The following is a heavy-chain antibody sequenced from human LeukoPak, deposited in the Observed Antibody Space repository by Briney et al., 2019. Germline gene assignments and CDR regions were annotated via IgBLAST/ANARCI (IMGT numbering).Heavy chain of an antibody. CDR1: GFTFSSYS. CDR2: ISSSGSYI. V-gene: IGHV3-21*01. D-gene: IGHD2-8*01. Sequence: GESLKISCAASGFTFSSYSMNWVRQAPGKGVEGVSSISSSGSYIYYADSVKGRFTISRDNAKNSLYLQMNSLRAEDTAVYYCARDRGYCTNGVCYYYYMDVWGKGTTVTVSS. J-gene: IGHJ6*03. CDR3: ARDRGYCTNGVCYYYYMDV.